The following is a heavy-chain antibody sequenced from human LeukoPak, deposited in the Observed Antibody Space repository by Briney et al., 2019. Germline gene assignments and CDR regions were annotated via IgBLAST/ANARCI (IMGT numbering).Heavy chain of an antibody. CDR1: GYTFIGDY. Sequence: ASVKVSCKASGYTFIGDYMHWVRQAPGQGLEWMGWINPNSGGTNYAQKFQGRVTMTRDTSISTAYVELSSLRSDDTAVYYCARHYSGNGGDYWGQGTLITVSS. V-gene: IGHV1-2*02. D-gene: IGHD4-23*01. CDR2: INPNSGGT. J-gene: IGHJ4*02. CDR3: ARHYSGNGGDY.